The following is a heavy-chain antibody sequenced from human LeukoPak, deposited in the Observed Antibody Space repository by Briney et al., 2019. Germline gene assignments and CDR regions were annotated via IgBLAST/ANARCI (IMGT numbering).Heavy chain of an antibody. J-gene: IGHJ4*02. CDR2: IWYDGSNK. V-gene: IGHV3-33*01. CDR3: AREDVLFEGYRATYYFDY. Sequence: PGRCLRLSCAAAGFTFSSYGMHWVRQAPGKGLEWVAVIWYDGSNKYYADSVKGRFTVSRDNSKNTLYLQMNSLRAEDTAVYYCAREDVLFEGYRATYYFDYWGQGTLVTVSS. CDR1: GFTFSSYG. D-gene: IGHD5-18*01.